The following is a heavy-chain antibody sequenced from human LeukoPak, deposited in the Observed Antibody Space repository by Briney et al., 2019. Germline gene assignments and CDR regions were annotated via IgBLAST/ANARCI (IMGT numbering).Heavy chain of an antibody. CDR1: GGSISSSNW. V-gene: IGHV4-4*02. J-gene: IGHJ5*02. CDR2: IHHSGST. CDR3: ASYPPYYDILTGYYIVSWFDP. Sequence: SETLSLTCAVSGGSISSSNWWSWVRQPPGKGLEWIGEIHHSGSTNYNPSLKSRVTISVDTSKNQFSLKLSSVTAADTAVYYCASYPPYYDILTGYYIVSWFDPWGQGTLVTVSS. D-gene: IGHD3-9*01.